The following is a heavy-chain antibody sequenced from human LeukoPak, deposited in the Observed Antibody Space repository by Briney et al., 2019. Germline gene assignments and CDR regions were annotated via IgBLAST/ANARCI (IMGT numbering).Heavy chain of an antibody. J-gene: IGHJ3*02. Sequence: GGSLRLSCVASGFSLSSNGMSWVRQAPGKGLDWVSGISDSGDNTHYADSVRGRFTISRDISKNTLFLQMNSLRAEDTAVYYCAKIQGWFNTAFQIGGQGTMVTVSS. CDR1: GFSLSSNG. CDR3: AKIQGWFNTAFQI. CDR2: ISDSGDNT. D-gene: IGHD6-19*01. V-gene: IGHV3-23*01.